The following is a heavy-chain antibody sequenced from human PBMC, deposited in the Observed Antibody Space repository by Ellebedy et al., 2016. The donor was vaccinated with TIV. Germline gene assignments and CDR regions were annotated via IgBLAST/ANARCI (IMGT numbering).Heavy chain of an antibody. D-gene: IGHD1-26*01. CDR1: GFSFSDYT. Sequence: GGSLRLSXVVSGFSFSDYTMIWVRQAPGRGLEWVSSINSGSTYLYYTDSVKGRFTISRDNAKSSLYLQMNSLRVEDTAIYYCARDPSIVLLEAGTEPPSDLWGQGTMVTVSS. V-gene: IGHV3-21*01. J-gene: IGHJ3*01. CDR3: ARDPSIVLLEAGTEPPSDL. CDR2: INSGSTYL.